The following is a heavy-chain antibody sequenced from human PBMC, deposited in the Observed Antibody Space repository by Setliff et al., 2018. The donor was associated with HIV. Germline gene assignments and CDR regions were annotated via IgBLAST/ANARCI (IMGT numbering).Heavy chain of an antibody. CDR2: IWYDGSQR. Sequence: GGSLRLSCVVSGFAFSNFAMHWVRQAPGKGPEWLALIWYDGSQRYYADTVKGRFTVSRDDSKNTLYLHMNNLRVEDSAIYHCVKDDTSGLYYLDFWGQGTLVTVSS. CDR3: VKDDTSGLYYLDF. CDR1: GFAFSNFA. J-gene: IGHJ4*02. D-gene: IGHD3-22*01. V-gene: IGHV3-33*06.